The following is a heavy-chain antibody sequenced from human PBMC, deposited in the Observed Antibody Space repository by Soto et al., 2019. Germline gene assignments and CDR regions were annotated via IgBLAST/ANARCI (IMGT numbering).Heavy chain of an antibody. CDR3: AAGKWGQLVRFDY. D-gene: IGHD6-13*01. CDR1: GFTFTSSA. CDR2: IVVGSGNT. V-gene: IGHV1-58*02. Sequence: ASVKVSCKASGFTFTSSAMQWVRQARGQRLEWIGWIVVGSGNTNYAQKFQERVTITRDMSTSTAYMELSSLRSEDTAVYYCAAGKWGQLVRFDYWGQGTLVTVSS. J-gene: IGHJ4*02.